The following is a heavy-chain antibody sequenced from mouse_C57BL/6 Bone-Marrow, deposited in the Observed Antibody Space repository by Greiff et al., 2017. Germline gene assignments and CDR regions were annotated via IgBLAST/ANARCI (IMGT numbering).Heavy chain of an antibody. J-gene: IGHJ3*01. CDR3: AREEAYYDGFGLAY. Sequence: VQLQESGGGLVKPGGSLKLSCAASGFTFSSYAMSWVRQTPEKRLEWVATISDGGSYTYYPDNVKGRFTISRDNAKNNLYLQMSHLKSEDTAMYYCAREEAYYDGFGLAYWGQGTLVTVSA. V-gene: IGHV5-4*01. CDR1: GFTFSSYA. CDR2: ISDGGSYT. D-gene: IGHD2-4*01.